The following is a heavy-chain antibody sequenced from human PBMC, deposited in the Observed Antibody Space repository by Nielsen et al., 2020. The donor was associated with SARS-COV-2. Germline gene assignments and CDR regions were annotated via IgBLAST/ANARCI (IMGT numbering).Heavy chain of an antibody. CDR3: AREKVTMVRGVTPGFSY. V-gene: IGHV3-30*03. CDR1: GFTFSSCD. D-gene: IGHD3-10*01. J-gene: IGHJ4*02. Sequence: GESLKISCAASGFTFSSCDMHWVRQAPGKGLEWVAVISYDGSNKYYADSVKGRFTISRDNSKNTLYLQMNSLRSEDTAVYYCAREKVTMVRGVTPGFSYWGQGTLVTVSS. CDR2: ISYDGSNK.